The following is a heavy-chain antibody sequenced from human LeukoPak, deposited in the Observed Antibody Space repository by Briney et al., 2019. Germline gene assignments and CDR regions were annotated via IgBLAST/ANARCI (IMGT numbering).Heavy chain of an antibody. CDR1: GFTFSSYG. V-gene: IGHV3-33*06. J-gene: IGHJ4*02. D-gene: IGHD5-12*01. CDR3: AKDYSGYDLFDY. Sequence: GGSLRLSCAASGFTFSSYGMHWVRQAPGKGLEWVAVIWYDGSNKYYADSVKGRFTISRDNSKNTLYLQMNSLRAEDTAVYYCAKDYSGYDLFDYWGQGTLDTVSS. CDR2: IWYDGSNK.